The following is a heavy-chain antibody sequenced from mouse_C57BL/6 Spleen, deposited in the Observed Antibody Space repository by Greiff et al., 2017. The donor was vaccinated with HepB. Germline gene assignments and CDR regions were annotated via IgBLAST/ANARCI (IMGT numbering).Heavy chain of an antibody. CDR2: INPSSGYT. CDR3: AKGGSYEFDY. J-gene: IGHJ2*01. D-gene: IGHD1-1*02. V-gene: IGHV1-4*01. Sequence: VKLVESGAELARPGASVKMSCKASGYTFTSYTMHWVKQRPGQGLEWIGYINPSSGYTKYNQKFKDKATLTADKSSSTAYMQLSSLTSEDSAVYYCAKGGSYEFDYWGQGTTLTVSS. CDR1: GYTFTSYT.